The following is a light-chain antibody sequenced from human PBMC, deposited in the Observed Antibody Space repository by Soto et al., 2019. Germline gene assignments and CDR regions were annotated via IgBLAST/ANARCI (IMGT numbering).Light chain of an antibody. J-gene: IGKJ5*01. Sequence: DIQMTQSPSTLSASVGDRVTITCRASQSISSWLAWYQQKPGKAPKLLIYKASSLESGVPSRSSGSGSGTEFTLTISSLQPDDFATYYCQQYNSYHTFGQGTRLEIK. V-gene: IGKV1-5*03. CDR2: KAS. CDR1: QSISSW. CDR3: QQYNSYHT.